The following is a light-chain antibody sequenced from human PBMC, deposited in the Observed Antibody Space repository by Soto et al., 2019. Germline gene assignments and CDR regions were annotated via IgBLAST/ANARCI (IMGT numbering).Light chain of an antibody. CDR3: QQYNKWPPYT. Sequence: DIVMTQSPATLSVSPGEIATLSCSATQRVSSNLAWHQQKPGTAPRLLLYGASTRATGIPAWFSGSRSGTYVSLTISSPQSQDFAVYDCQQYNKWPPYTFGHGTKLEIK. CDR2: GAS. V-gene: IGKV3-15*01. J-gene: IGKJ2*01. CDR1: QRVSSN.